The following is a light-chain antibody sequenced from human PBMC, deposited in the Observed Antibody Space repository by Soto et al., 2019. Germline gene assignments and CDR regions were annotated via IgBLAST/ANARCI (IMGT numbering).Light chain of an antibody. J-gene: IGLJ1*01. V-gene: IGLV2-18*02. CDR2: DVT. Sequence: QSVLTQPPSVSGSPGQSVAISCSGSSSDVGSNNRVSWYQQSPGTAPKLLIYDVTNRPSGVPDRFSGSKFGNTASLTIFGLQAEDEADYYCSSFTTSNTYVFGTGTKVTVL. CDR3: SSFTTSNTYV. CDR1: SSDVGSNNR.